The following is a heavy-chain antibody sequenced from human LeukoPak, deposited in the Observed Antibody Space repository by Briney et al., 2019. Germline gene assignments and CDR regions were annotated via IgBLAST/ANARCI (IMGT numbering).Heavy chain of an antibody. Sequence: SQTLSLTCAVYGVPFSGYYWRWVHQPPGKGLEWIGEINHSGSTNYNPSLNSRVTISVDSSKNQFSLKLSSVTAADTAVYYCARWTRSFDYWGQGTLVTVSS. CDR3: ARWTRSFDY. CDR2: INHSGST. D-gene: IGHD3/OR15-3a*01. V-gene: IGHV4-34*01. J-gene: IGHJ4*02. CDR1: GVPFSGYY.